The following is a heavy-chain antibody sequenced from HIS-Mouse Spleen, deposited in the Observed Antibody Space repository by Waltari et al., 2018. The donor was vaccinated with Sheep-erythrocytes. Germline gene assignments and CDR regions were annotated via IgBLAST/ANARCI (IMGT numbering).Heavy chain of an antibody. Sequence: QVQLQESGPGLVKPSQTLSLTCTVSGGSISSGGYYWSWIRQHPGKGLEWIGYIYYSGSTYYTPSLKSRVTISVETSKNQFSLKRSSVTAADTAVYYCARALIITMVRGVTSNWFDPWGQGTLVTVSS. V-gene: IGHV4-31*03. CDR1: GGSISSGGYY. D-gene: IGHD3-10*01. CDR2: IYYSGST. J-gene: IGHJ5*02. CDR3: ARALIITMVRGVTSNWFDP.